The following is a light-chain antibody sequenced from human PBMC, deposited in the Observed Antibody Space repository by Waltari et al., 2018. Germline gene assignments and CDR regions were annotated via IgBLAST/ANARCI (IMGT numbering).Light chain of an antibody. CDR3: QQYDNWPLT. V-gene: IGKV3-15*01. J-gene: IGKJ4*01. CDR1: QSVGSN. CDR2: DAS. Sequence: EIVMTQSPATLSVSPGERATLSCRASQSVGSNLAWYQQKPGRAPRLLIYDASTRATGIPARFSGSGSGTEFTLTISSLQSEDFAVYYCQQYDNWPLTFGGGTKVEIK.